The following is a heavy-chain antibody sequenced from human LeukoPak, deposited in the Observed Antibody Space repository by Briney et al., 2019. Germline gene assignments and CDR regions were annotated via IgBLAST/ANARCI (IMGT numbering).Heavy chain of an antibody. V-gene: IGHV3-30*02. CDR3: AKARGSGSYYDY. Sequence: PGGSLRLSCAASGFTFSSYGMHWVRQAPGKGLEWVAFIRYDGSNKYYADSVKGRFAISRDNSKNTLYLQMNSLRAEDTAVYYCAKARGSGSYYDYWGQGTLVTVSS. CDR1: GFTFSSYG. J-gene: IGHJ4*02. D-gene: IGHD3-10*01. CDR2: IRYDGSNK.